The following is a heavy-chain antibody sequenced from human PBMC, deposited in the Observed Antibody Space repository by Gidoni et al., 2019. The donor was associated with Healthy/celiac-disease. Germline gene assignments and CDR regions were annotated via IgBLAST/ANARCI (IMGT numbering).Heavy chain of an antibody. J-gene: IGHJ5*01. V-gene: IGHV3-30*18. CDR1: GFTFSSYG. Sequence: QVQLVESGGGVVQPGRSLRLSCAASGFTFSSYGMHWVRQAPGTGLEWVAVISYDGSNKYYADSVKGRFTISRDNSKNTLYLQMNSLRAEDTAVYYCAKDCSTSCYTDSWGQGTLVTVSS. CDR3: AKDCSTSCYTDS. D-gene: IGHD2-2*02. CDR2: ISYDGSNK.